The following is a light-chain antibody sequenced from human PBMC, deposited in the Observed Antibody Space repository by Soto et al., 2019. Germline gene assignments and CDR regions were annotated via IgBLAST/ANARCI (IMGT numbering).Light chain of an antibody. V-gene: IGLV2-23*02. J-gene: IGLJ1*01. Sequence: QSALTHPASVSGSPGQSITISCTGTSSDVGSYNLVSWYQQHPGKAPKLMIYEVSKRPSGVSNRFSGSKSGNTASLTISGLQAEDEADYYCCSYAGSRTYVFGTGNKLTVL. CDR3: CSYAGSRTYV. CDR1: SSDVGSYNL. CDR2: EVS.